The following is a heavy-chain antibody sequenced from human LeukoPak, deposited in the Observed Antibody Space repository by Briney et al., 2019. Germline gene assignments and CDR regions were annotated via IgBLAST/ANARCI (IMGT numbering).Heavy chain of an antibody. V-gene: IGHV4-61*02. D-gene: IGHD6-13*01. J-gene: IGHJ5*02. CDR1: GNSISSGDNY. CDR3: ARAYSSSWYWNWFDP. Sequence: SETLSLTCTVSGNSISSGDNYWSWIRQPAGKGLEWIGRIYTSGSTNYNPSLKSRVTISVDTSKNQFSLKVSSVSAADTAVYYCARAYSSSWYWNWFDPWGQGTLVTVSS. CDR2: IYTSGST.